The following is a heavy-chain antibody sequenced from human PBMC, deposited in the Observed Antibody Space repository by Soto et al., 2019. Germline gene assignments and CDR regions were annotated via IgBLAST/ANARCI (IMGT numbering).Heavy chain of an antibody. CDR1: GFTFSSYS. CDR3: ARSKYSSSSSVY. V-gene: IGHV3-21*01. Sequence: GSLRLSCAASGFTFSSYSMNWVRQAPGKGLEWVSSISSSSSYIYYADSVKGRFTISRDNAKNSLYLQMNSLRAEDTAVYYCARSKYSSSSSVYWGQGTLVTVSS. J-gene: IGHJ4*02. CDR2: ISSSSSYI. D-gene: IGHD6-6*01.